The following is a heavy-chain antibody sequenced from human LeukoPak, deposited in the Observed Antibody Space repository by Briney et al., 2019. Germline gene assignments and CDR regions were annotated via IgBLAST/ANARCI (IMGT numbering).Heavy chain of an antibody. D-gene: IGHD3-3*01. J-gene: IGHJ4*02. CDR3: ATGGVVTMFDY. CDR1: GGSISSSSYY. CDR2: IYYSGST. Sequence: SETLSLTCTVSGGSISSSSYYWGWIRQPPGKGLEWIGSIYYSGSTYYNPSLKSRVTISVDTSKNQFSLKLSSVTAADTAVYYCATGGVVTMFDYWGQGTLVTVSS. V-gene: IGHV4-39*01.